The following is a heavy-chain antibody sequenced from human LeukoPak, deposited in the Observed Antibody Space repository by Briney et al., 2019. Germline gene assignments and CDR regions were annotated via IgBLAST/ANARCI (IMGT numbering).Heavy chain of an antibody. CDR2: IYYFGST. V-gene: IGHV4-39*07. CDR3: ARDLSYYDFWSGFQTKYYYYMDV. Sequence: SETLSLTCTVSGGSISSSSYYWGWIRQPPGKGLEWIGSIYYFGSTYYNPSLKSRVTISLDTSKNQFSLKLSSVTAADTAVYYCARDLSYYDFWSGFQTKYYYYMDVWGKGTTVTVSS. D-gene: IGHD3-3*01. J-gene: IGHJ6*03. CDR1: GGSISSSSYY.